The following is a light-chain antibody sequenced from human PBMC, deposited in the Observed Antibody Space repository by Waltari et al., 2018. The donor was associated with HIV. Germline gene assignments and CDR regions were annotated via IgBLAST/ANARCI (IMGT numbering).Light chain of an antibody. Sequence: DIQMTQFPSFVSASVGDRVTITCRASQDVATWLAWTQQRPGEAPSLLIYAASRLHDGVPSRFSGDGSDREFTLTIGSLQPEDFATYYCQQAYDFPPTFGQGTKVE. J-gene: IGKJ1*01. V-gene: IGKV1-12*01. CDR1: QDVATW. CDR2: AAS. CDR3: QQAYDFPPT.